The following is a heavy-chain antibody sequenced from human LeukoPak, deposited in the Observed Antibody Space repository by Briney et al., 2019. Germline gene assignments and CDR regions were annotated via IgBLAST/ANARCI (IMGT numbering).Heavy chain of an antibody. CDR3: AKDRWELRIFDY. CDR1: GFTFSSYA. D-gene: IGHD1-26*01. J-gene: IGHJ4*02. CDR2: ISGSGGST. Sequence: GGSLRLSCAASGFTFSSYAMSWVRQAPGKGLEWVSAISGSGGSTYYADSVKGRFTISRDNSKNTLYLQMNSLRAEDTAVYYRAKDRWELRIFDYWGQGTLVTVSS. V-gene: IGHV3-23*01.